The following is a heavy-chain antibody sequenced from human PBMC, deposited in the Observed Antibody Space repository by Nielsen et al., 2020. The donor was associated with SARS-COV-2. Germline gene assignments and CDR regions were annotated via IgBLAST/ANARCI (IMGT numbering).Heavy chain of an antibody. J-gene: IGHJ6*02. CDR3: AKLSSGSYPRDYGMDV. Sequence: GESLKISCAASGFTFSSYDMHWVRQATGKGLEWVSAIGTAGDTYYPGSVKGRFTISRDNAKNSLYLQMNSLRAEDTALYYCAKLSSGSYPRDYGMDVWGQGTTVTVSS. CDR1: GFTFSSYD. CDR2: IGTAGDT. V-gene: IGHV3-13*04. D-gene: IGHD3-10*01.